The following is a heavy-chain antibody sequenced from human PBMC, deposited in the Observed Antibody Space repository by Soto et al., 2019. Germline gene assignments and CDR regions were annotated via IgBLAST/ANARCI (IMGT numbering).Heavy chain of an antibody. Sequence: EVQLLESGGGLVQPGGSLRLSCAASGFTFSSYAMRWVRQAPVKGLEWVSAISGSGGSTYYADSVKGRFTISRDNYKTTLYLQMNSLRAEDTAVYCCARRGSGSYYDYWGQGTLVTVSS. D-gene: IGHD1-26*01. CDR2: ISGSGGST. CDR3: ARRGSGSYYDY. V-gene: IGHV3-23*01. J-gene: IGHJ4*02. CDR1: GFTFSSYA.